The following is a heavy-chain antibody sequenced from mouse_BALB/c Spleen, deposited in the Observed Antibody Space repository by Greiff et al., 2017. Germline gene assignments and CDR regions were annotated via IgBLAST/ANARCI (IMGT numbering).Heavy chain of an antibody. V-gene: IGHV3-2*02. J-gene: IGHJ3*01. CDR3: VYGNPFAY. Sequence: EVMLVESGPGLVKPSQSLSLTCTVTGYSITSDYAWNWIRQFPGNKLEWMGYISYSGSTSYNPSLKSRISITRDTSKNQFFLQLNSVTTEDTATYYCVYGNPFAYWGQGTLVTVSA. D-gene: IGHD2-1*01. CDR1: GYSITSDYA. CDR2: ISYSGST.